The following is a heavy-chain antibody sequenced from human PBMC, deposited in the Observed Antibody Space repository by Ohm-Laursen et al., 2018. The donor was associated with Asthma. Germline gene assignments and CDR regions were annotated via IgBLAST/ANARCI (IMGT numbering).Heavy chain of an antibody. CDR2: IYYRGIT. CDR3: ARGTFYYESTGYYFFDH. V-gene: IGHV4-31*03. Sequence: TLSLTCTVSGGSIGSGNNYWSWIRQHPGKGLEWIGYIYYRGITYSNPSLRSRVSISVDTSKNQFSLKLSPVTAADTAVYYCARGTFYYESTGYYFFDHWGQGALVTVSS. J-gene: IGHJ4*02. D-gene: IGHD3-22*01. CDR1: GGSIGSGNNY.